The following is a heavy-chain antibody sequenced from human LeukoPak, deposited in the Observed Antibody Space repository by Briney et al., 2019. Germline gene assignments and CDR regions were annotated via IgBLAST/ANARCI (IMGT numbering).Heavy chain of an antibody. CDR2: IIPIFGTA. CDR1: GGTFSSYA. Sequence: GASVTVSCKASGGTFSSYAISWVRQAPGQGLEWMGGIIPIFGTANYAQKFQGRVTITADESTSTAYMELSSLRSEDTAVYYCARDHCSSTSCYHAFDIWGQGTMVTVSS. J-gene: IGHJ3*02. CDR3: ARDHCSSTSCYHAFDI. V-gene: IGHV1-69*13. D-gene: IGHD2-2*01.